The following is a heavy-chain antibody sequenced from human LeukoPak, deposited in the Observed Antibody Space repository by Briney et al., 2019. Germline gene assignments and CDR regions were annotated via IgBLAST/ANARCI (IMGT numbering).Heavy chain of an antibody. Sequence: AGGSLRLSCAASGFTFSNYWMTWVRQAPGEGLGWVANMEQDGSEKYYVDSVKGRFTISRDNAENSLYLQMNSLRAEDTAVYYCARGVTSGVDYFDYWGQGTLVTVSS. V-gene: IGHV3-7*04. CDR3: ARGVTSGVDYFDY. D-gene: IGHD2-21*01. CDR1: GFTFSNYW. J-gene: IGHJ4*02. CDR2: MEQDGSEK.